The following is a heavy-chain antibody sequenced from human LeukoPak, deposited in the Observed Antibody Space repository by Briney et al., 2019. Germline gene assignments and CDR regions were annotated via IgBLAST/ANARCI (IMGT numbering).Heavy chain of an antibody. D-gene: IGHD3-10*01. CDR1: GFTVSSNY. CDR3: ARDRGSGSYYRDGFDY. J-gene: IGHJ4*02. V-gene: IGHV3-66*01. CDR2: IYSGGST. Sequence: GGSLRLSCAASGFTVSSNYMSWVRQAPGKGLEWVSVIYSGGSTYYADSVKGRFTISRDNSKNTLYLQMNSLRAEDTAVYYCARDRGSGSYYRDGFDYWGQGTLVTVSS.